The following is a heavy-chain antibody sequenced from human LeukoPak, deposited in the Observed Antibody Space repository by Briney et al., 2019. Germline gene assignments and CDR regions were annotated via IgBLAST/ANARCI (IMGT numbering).Heavy chain of an antibody. CDR2: IYYSGST. J-gene: IGHJ4*02. CDR3: ARGRMPSSSGYDREFDY. V-gene: IGHV4-39*07. CDR1: GGSISSSSYY. D-gene: IGHD3-22*01. Sequence: SETLSLTCTVSGGSISSSSYYWGWIRQPPGKGLEWIGSIYYSGSTYYNPSLKSRVTISVDTSKNQFSLKLSSVTAADTAVYYCARGRMPSSSGYDREFDYWGQGALVTVSS.